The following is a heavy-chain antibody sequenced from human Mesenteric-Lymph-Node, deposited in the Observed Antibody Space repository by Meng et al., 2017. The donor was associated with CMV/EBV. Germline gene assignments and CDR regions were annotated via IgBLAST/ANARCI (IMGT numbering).Heavy chain of an antibody. CDR2: IYVGDSDG. Sequence: GESLKISCKGSGYSFSNYWIGWVRQMPGKGLEWMGIIYVGDSDGTYSPSFQGQVTISADKSISTAYLQWSGLKASDTAMYYCARPGGAYGMDVWGQGTTVTVSS. CDR1: GYSFSNYW. V-gene: IGHV5-51*01. CDR3: ARPGGAYGMDV. J-gene: IGHJ6*02.